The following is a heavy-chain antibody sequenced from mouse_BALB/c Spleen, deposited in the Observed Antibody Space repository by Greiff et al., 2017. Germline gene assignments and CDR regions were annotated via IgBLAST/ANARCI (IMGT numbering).Heavy chain of an antibody. Sequence: EVKLVESGGGLVQPGGSLKLSCAASGFTFSSYTMSWVRQNPEKRLEWVAYISNGGGSTYYPDTVKGRFTISRDNAKNTLYMQMSSLKSEDTAMYYCARRGYPYYAMDYWGQGTSVTVSS. CDR3: ARRGYPYYAMDY. V-gene: IGHV5-12-2*01. CDR1: GFTFSSYT. J-gene: IGHJ4*01. CDR2: ISNGGGST. D-gene: IGHD2-2*01.